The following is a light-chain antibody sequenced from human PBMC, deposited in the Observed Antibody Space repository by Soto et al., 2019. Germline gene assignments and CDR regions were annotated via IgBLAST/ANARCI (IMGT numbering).Light chain of an antibody. CDR2: EVH. CDR1: SSDVGSYDL. J-gene: IGLJ1*01. CDR3: CSYAGVTTFV. Sequence: QSVLTQPASVSCSPGQSITIACTGTSSDVGSYDLVSWFQQHPGKALRFIIYEVHKRRSGVSNRVAGSKSGSTASLTFYGLQAEVEADDFCCSYAGVTTFVFGPGLTVTVL. V-gene: IGLV2-23*02.